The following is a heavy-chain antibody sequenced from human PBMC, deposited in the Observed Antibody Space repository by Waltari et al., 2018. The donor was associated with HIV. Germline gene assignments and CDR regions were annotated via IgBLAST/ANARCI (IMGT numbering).Heavy chain of an antibody. V-gene: IGHV4-38-2*01. CDR1: GYSIGHGYY. D-gene: IGHD3-10*01. CDR3: ARMDYGSGTPPLDIYVMDV. CDR2: VHQSGRA. Sequence: QLLLQVSGPGLVKPSETLSLTCSVPGYSIGHGYYWGWIRQPPGEGLEWIATVHQSGRAYYRPSLKSRVSISMDMSRNQFSLKMNSVTAADTAVYYCARMDYGSGTPPLDIYVMDVWGQGTTVTVSS. J-gene: IGHJ6*02.